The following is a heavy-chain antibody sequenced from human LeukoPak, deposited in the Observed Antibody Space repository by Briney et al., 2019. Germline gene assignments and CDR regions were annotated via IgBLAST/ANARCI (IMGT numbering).Heavy chain of an antibody. V-gene: IGHV3-7*03. D-gene: IGHD6-19*01. J-gene: IGHJ4*02. CDR1: GFTFSTFW. CDR2: INQGGSEK. CDR3: ARGGGWYGSAY. Sequence: GGSLRLSCAASGFTFSTFWMTWVRQAPGKGLEWVANINQGGSEKYYVDSVKGRFTISRDNANNSLYLQMNNLRAEDTAVYYCARGGGWYGSAYCGQGTLVTVSS.